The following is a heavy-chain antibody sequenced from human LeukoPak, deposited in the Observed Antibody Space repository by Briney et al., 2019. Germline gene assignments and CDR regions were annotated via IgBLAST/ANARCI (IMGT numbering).Heavy chain of an antibody. CDR1: GGTFSSYA. D-gene: IGHD1-26*01. J-gene: IGHJ6*03. CDR3: ARGGSGSFRGYYYYMDV. CDR2: IIPIFGTA. Sequence: GASVKVSCKASGGTFSSYAISWVRQAPGQGLEWMGGIIPIFGTANYAQKFQGRVTITADESTSTAYMELSSLRSEDTAVYYCARGGSGSFRGYYYYMDVWGKGTTVTISS. V-gene: IGHV1-69*13.